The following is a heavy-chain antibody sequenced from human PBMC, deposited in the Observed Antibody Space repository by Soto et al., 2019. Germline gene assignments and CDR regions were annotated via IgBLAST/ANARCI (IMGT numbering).Heavy chain of an antibody. D-gene: IGHD5-18*01. CDR2: IDPSDSST. V-gene: IGHV5-10-1*01. CDR1: GYTFTSYW. CDR3: AATGYTYGYHFDH. J-gene: IGHJ4*02. Sequence: GESLKISCKGSGYTFTSYWITWVRQMPGKGLEWMGRIDPSDSSTNYSPSFQGHVTISTDKSISTAHLQWTSLKVSDTAMYYCAATGYTYGYHFDHWGQGTQVTVSS.